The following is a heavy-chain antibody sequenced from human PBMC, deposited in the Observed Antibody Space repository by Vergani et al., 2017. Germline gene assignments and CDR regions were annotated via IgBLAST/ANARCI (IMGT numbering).Heavy chain of an antibody. CDR3: AKVRRXILTGYYSGYAFDI. D-gene: IGHD3-9*01. V-gene: IGHV3-23*01. J-gene: IGHJ3*02. Sequence: EVQLLESGGDLVQPGGSLRLSCAASGFTFNHYAMNWVRQAPGKGLEWVSGISGSGGSTYYADSVKGRFTISRDNSKNTLYLQMNSLRAEDTAVYYCAKVRRXILTGYYSGYAFDIWGQGTMVTVSS. CDR1: GFTFNHYA. CDR2: ISGSGGST.